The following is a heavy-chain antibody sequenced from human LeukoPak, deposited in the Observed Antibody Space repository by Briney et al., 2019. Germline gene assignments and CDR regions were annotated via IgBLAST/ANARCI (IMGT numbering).Heavy chain of an antibody. Sequence: ASVKVSCKASGYTFTSYGISWVRQAPGQGLEWMGWISAYNGNTNYAQKLQGRVTMTTDTSTSTAYMELRSLRPDDTAVYYCARIMITFGGVIVIEDYWGQGTLVTVSS. J-gene: IGHJ4*02. CDR2: ISAYNGNT. CDR1: GYTFTSYG. D-gene: IGHD3-16*02. CDR3: ARIMITFGGVIVIEDY. V-gene: IGHV1-18*01.